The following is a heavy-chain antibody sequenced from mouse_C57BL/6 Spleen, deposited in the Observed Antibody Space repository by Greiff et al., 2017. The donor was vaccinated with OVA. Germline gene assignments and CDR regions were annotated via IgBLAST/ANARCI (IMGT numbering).Heavy chain of an antibody. V-gene: IGHV1-15*01. J-gene: IGHJ2*01. D-gene: IGHD2-1*01. CDR2: IDPETGGT. CDR1: GYTFTDYE. CDR3: TRDGNYSYYFDY. Sequence: QVQLQQSGAELVRPGASVTLSCKASGYTFTDYEMHWVKQTPVHGLEWIGAIDPETGGTASNQKFKGKAILTADKSSSPAYMELRSLTSEDSAVYYCTRDGNYSYYFDYWGQGTTLTVSS.